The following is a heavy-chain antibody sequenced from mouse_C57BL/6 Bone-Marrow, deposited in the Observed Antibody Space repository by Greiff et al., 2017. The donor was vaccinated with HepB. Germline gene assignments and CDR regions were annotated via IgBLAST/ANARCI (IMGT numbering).Heavy chain of an antibody. D-gene: IGHD2-3*01. CDR2: ISNLAYSI. V-gene: IGHV5-15*01. CDR3: ARRGDYDGYTYYYAMDY. Sequence: EVQVVESGGGLVQPGGSLKLSCAASGFTFSDYGMAWVRQAPRKGPEWVAFISNLAYSIYYADTVTGRFTISRENAKNTQYLEMSSLRSEDTAMYYCARRGDYDGYTYYYAMDYWGQGTSVTVSS. J-gene: IGHJ4*01. CDR1: GFTFSDYG.